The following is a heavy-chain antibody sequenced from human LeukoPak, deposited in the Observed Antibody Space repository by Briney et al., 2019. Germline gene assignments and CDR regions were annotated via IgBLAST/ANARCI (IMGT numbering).Heavy chain of an antibody. J-gene: IGHJ3*02. Sequence: GVSLRLSCAASGYTFSSYAMHWVRQAPGKGLEWVAVISYDGSNKYYADSVKGRFTISRDNSKNTLYLQMNSLRAEDTAVYYCARDNTVFSDSDAFDIWGQGTMVTVSS. CDR3: ARDNTVFSDSDAFDI. V-gene: IGHV3-30-3*01. D-gene: IGHD3-9*01. CDR1: GYTFSSYA. CDR2: ISYDGSNK.